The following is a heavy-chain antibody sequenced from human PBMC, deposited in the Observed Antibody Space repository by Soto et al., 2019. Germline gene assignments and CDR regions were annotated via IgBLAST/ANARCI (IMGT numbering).Heavy chain of an antibody. CDR1: GLPYSNTRMG. D-gene: IGHD2-15*01. V-gene: IGHV2-26*01. Sequence: GLPYSNTRMGVSWIRQPPGKALEWLAHIFSNDEKSYSTSLKSRLTISKDTSKSQVVLTMTNMDPVDTATYYCARSALYTGELVVAAPFDYWCHGILVT. CDR3: ARSALYTGELVVAAPFDY. J-gene: IGHJ4*01. CDR2: IFSNDEK.